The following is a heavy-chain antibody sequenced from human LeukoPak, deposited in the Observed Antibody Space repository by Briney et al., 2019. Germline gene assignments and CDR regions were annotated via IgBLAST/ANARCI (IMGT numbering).Heavy chain of an antibody. CDR1: GGSISSGSYY. J-gene: IGHJ4*02. D-gene: IGHD1-20*01. CDR3: ARARGLTVFDY. Sequence: SETLSLTCTVSGGSISSGSYYWSWIRQPAGTGLEWIGRIYTSGSTNYNPSLKSRVTISVDTSKNQFSLKLSSVTAADTAVYYCARARGLTVFDYWGQGTLVTVSS. CDR2: IYTSGST. V-gene: IGHV4-61*02.